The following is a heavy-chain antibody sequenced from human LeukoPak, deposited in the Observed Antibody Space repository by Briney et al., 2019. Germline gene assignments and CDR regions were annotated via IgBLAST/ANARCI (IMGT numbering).Heavy chain of an antibody. J-gene: IGHJ6*02. CDR3: ARQVGTFYYYYGMDV. CDR1: GGSISSYY. CDR2: VYYSGST. V-gene: IGHV4-59*08. Sequence: SETLSLTCSVSGGSISSYYWSWIRQPPGKGLEGIGYVYYSGSTNYNPSLKSRVTISVDTSKNQLSLKLSSVTAADTAVYYCARQVGTFYYYYGMDVWGQGTTVTVSS. D-gene: IGHD1-14*01.